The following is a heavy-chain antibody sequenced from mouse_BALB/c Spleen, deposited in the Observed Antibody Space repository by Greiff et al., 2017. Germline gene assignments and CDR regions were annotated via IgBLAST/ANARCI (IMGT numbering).Heavy chain of an antibody. Sequence: EVQLQQSGPGLVKPSQSLSLTCTVTGYSITSDYAWNWIRQFPGNKLEWMGYISYSGSTSYNPSLKSRISITRDTSKNQFFLQLNSVTTEDTATYYCARWGLFDYWGQGTTLTVSS. CDR2: ISYSGST. V-gene: IGHV3-2*02. J-gene: IGHJ2*01. D-gene: IGHD3-1*01. CDR3: ARWGLFDY. CDR1: GYSITSDYA.